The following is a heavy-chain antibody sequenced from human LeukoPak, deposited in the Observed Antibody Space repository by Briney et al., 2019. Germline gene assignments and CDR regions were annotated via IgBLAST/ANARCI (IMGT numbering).Heavy chain of an antibody. CDR1: GGTFSSYA. Sequence: SVKVSCKASGGTFSSYAISWVRQAPGQGLEWMGGIIPIFGTANYAQKFQGRVTITADESTSTAYMELSSLRSEDTAVYYCARGGYSGYDELDYWGQGTLVTVSS. CDR2: IIPIFGTA. V-gene: IGHV1-69*13. D-gene: IGHD5-12*01. CDR3: ARGGYSGYDELDY. J-gene: IGHJ4*02.